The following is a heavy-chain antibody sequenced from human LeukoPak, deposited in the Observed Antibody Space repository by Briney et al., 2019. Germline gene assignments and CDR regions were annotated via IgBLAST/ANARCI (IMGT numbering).Heavy chain of an antibody. D-gene: IGHD5-18*01. J-gene: IGHJ4*02. CDR1: GGTFSSYA. Sequence: SVKVSCKASGGTFSSYAISWVRQAPGQGLEWMGGTIPIFGTANYAQKFQGRVTITADESTSTAYMELSSLRSEDTAVYYCARGIQLWLNYFDYWGQGTLVTVSS. V-gene: IGHV1-69*13. CDR2: TIPIFGTA. CDR3: ARGIQLWLNYFDY.